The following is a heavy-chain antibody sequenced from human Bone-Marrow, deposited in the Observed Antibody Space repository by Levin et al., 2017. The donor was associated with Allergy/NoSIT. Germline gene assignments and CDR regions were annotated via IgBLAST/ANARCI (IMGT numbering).Heavy chain of an antibody. D-gene: IGHD5-18*01. V-gene: IGHV3-7*01. Sequence: PGGSLRLSCAASGFIFSSYWMSWVRQAPGKGLEWVANIKQDGSEKYYVDSVKGRFTISRDNAKNSLYLQMNSLRAEDTAVYYCARDLPYSYGPKFDYWGQGTLVTVSS. CDR3: ARDLPYSYGPKFDY. J-gene: IGHJ4*02. CDR2: IKQDGSEK. CDR1: GFIFSSYW.